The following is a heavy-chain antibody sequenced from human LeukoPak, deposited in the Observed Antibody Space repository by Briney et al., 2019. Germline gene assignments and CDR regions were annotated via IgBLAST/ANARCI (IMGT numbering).Heavy chain of an antibody. CDR2: IYPADSDI. D-gene: IGHD2-15*01. J-gene: IGHJ5*02. Sequence: GESLKISCKGSGYSINNYWIGWVRQMPGKGLEWMGIIYPADSDIRYSPSFQGQVTISADKSISTVYLQWSSLKASDTAMYYCARQEYCSGGSCYTWFDPWGQGTLFTVSS. CDR3: ARQEYCSGGSCYTWFDP. V-gene: IGHV5-51*01. CDR1: GYSINNYW.